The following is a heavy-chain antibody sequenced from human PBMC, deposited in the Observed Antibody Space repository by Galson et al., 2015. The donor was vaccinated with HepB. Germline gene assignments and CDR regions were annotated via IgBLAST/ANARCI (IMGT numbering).Heavy chain of an antibody. V-gene: IGHV3-23*01. J-gene: IGHJ4*02. CDR2: ISGSGGST. CDR1: GFTFSSYA. Sequence: SLRLSCAASGFTFSSYAMSWVRQAPGKGLEWVSAISGSGGSTYYADSVKGRFTISRDNSKNTLYLQMNSLRIEDTAVYFCARRVYDSGPFVDYWGQGTLVTVSS. CDR3: ARRVYDSGPFVDY. D-gene: IGHD3-3*01.